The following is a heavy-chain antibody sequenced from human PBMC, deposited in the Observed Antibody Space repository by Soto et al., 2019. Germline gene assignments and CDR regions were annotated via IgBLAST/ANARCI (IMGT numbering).Heavy chain of an antibody. CDR2: LSWNSGSI. CDR3: AKEQDYGDYVVPFDY. V-gene: IGHV3-9*03. J-gene: IGHJ4*02. CDR1: GFTFDDYA. Sequence: EVQLVESGGGLVQPGRSLRLSCAASGFTFDDYAMHWVRQAPGKGLEWVSGLSWNSGSIGYADSVKGRFTISRDNAKNSLYLQMNSLRAEDMALYYCAKEQDYGDYVVPFDYWGQGTLVTVSS. D-gene: IGHD4-17*01.